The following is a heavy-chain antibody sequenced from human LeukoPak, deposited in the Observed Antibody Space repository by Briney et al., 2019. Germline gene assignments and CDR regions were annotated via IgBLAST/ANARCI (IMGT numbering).Heavy chain of an antibody. Sequence: GGSLRLSCAASGFTFSSYSMNWVRQAPGKGLEWVSSISSSSSYIYYADSVKGRFTISRDNAKNSLYLQMNSLRAEDTAVYYCARKYCSGGSCYSDAFDTWGQGTMVTVSS. CDR1: GFTFSSYS. V-gene: IGHV3-21*01. CDR3: ARKYCSGGSCYSDAFDT. J-gene: IGHJ3*02. D-gene: IGHD2-15*01. CDR2: ISSSSSYI.